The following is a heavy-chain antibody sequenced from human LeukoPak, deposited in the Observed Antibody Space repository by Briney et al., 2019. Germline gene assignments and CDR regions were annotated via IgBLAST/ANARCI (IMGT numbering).Heavy chain of an antibody. CDR3: AKARGFCSGGSCYNPFDP. J-gene: IGHJ5*02. V-gene: IGHV3-23*01. CDR2: ISGSDGST. Sequence: PGGSLRLSCAASGCTFSSFAMSWVRQAPGKGLEWVSGISGSDGSTYYADSVKGRFIISRDNSKNTLYVQMNSLRAEDTAVYYCAKARGFCSGGSCYNPFDPWGQGTLVTVSS. CDR1: GCTFSSFA. D-gene: IGHD2-15*01.